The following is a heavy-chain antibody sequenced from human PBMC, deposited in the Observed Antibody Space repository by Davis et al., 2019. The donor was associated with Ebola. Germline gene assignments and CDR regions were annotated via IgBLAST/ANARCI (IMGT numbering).Heavy chain of an antibody. Sequence: GESLKISCAASGFTVSSNYMSWVRQAPGKGLEWVSVLYSGGNTYYADSVKGRFTISRENSKNTVHLQLNSLRAEDTAVYYCAKGKLSNNNYYYYGLDVWGQGTTVTVSS. J-gene: IGHJ6*02. CDR3: AKGKLSNNNYYYYGLDV. CDR1: GFTVSSNY. V-gene: IGHV3-53*01. CDR2: LYSGGNT. D-gene: IGHD1-14*01.